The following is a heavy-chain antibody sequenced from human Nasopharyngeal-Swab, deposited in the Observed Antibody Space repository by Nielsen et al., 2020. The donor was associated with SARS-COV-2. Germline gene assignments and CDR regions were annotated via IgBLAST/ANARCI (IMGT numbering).Heavy chain of an antibody. D-gene: IGHD3-9*01. Sequence: SETLSLTCTVSGRSISRIWSYWGWLPQPPGKGLEWVGSIYDSGSTYYTPSLNSLVTITVDTSKRQFSLKLRSVTAANTAVYYCARAGVDISTVSSGECFDYWGQGALVTVSS. CDR1: GRSISRIWSY. J-gene: IGHJ4*02. V-gene: IGHV4-39*01. CDR2: IYDSGST. CDR3: ARAGVDISTVSSGECFDY.